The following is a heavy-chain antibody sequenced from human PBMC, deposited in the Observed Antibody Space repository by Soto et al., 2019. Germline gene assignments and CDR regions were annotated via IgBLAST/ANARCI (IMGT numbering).Heavy chain of an antibody. V-gene: IGHV4-61*01. CDR1: GGSVGSGSYY. Sequence: SETLSLTCTVSGGSVGSGSYYWTWIRQPPGKGLEWIGCVHESGSTDYNPSLRGRVIISLHTSKSQFSLSLRSATAADKATYYCESGTRELITSFFAYWAQGIPVTVSS. J-gene: IGHJ4*02. CDR2: VHESGST. D-gene: IGHD1-26*01. CDR3: ESGTRELITSFFAY.